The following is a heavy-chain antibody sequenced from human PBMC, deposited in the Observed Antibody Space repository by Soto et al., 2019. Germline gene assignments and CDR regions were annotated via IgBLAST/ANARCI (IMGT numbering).Heavy chain of an antibody. CDR3: AKLEGLLWFGANNWFDP. CDR1: GFTFSSYG. J-gene: IGHJ5*02. Sequence: PGGSLRLSCAASGFTFSSYGMHWVRQAPGKGLEWVAVIWCSGGNTYYADSVKGRFTISRDNSKNTLYLQMNSLRAEDTAVYYCAKLEGLLWFGANNWFDPWGQGTLVTVSS. CDR2: IWCSGGNT. V-gene: IGHV3-33*06. D-gene: IGHD3-10*01.